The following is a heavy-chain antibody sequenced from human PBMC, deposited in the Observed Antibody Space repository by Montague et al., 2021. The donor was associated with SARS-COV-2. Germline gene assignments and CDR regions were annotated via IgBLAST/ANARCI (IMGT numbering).Heavy chain of an antibody. CDR2: INHRGST. CDR3: AMGRVRGVLFDYYYYGMDV. D-gene: IGHD3-10*01. J-gene: IGHJ6*02. V-gene: IGHV4-34*01. Sequence: SETLSLTCAVYGGSFSGYYWSWIRQPPGKGLEWIGEINHRGSTNYNPSLKSRVTTSVDTSKNQFSLKLSSVTAADTAVYYWAMGRVRGVLFDYYYYGMDVWGQGTTVTVSS. CDR1: GGSFSGYY.